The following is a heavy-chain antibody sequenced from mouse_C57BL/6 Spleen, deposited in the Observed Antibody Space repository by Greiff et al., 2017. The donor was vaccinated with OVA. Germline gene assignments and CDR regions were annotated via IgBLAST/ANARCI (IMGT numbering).Heavy chain of an antibody. CDR1: GYTFTSYW. V-gene: IGHV1-64*01. CDR2: IHPTSGST. CDR3: ARAGDGYYGNYARDWYFEV. J-gene: IGHJ1*03. D-gene: IGHD2-3*01. Sequence: VQLQQSGAELVKPGASVKLSCKASGYTFTSYWMHWVKQRPGQGLEWIGMIHPTSGSTNYNEKFKSKATLTVDKSSSTAYMQLSSLTSEDSAVYYCARAGDGYYGNYARDWYFEVWGTGTTVTVSS.